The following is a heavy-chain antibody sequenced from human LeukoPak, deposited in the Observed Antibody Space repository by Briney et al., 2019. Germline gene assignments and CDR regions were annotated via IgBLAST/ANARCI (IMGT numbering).Heavy chain of an antibody. Sequence: SETLSLTCTVSGYSISSGYYWGWIRQPPGKGLEWIGSIYYSGSTYYNPSLKSRVTISVDTSKNQFSLKLSSVTAAATAVYYCARHVGSSWYSNLKYYFDYWGQGTLVTVSS. CDR2: IYYSGST. CDR3: ARHVGSSWYSNLKYYFDY. D-gene: IGHD6-13*01. CDR1: GYSISSGYY. V-gene: IGHV4-38-2*02. J-gene: IGHJ4*02.